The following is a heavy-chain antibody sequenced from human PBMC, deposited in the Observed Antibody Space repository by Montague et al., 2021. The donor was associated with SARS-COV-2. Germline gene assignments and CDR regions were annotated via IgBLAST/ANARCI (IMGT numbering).Heavy chain of an antibody. CDR2: VYYKGNT. D-gene: IGHD3-16*01. J-gene: IGHJ4*02. Sequence: SETQSLTCTVAGDSISSDYWTWIRQPPGKGLEWIGFVYYKGNTYYNPSLRGRVTISVDTSSNHFSLTLSSVTAADTAIYYCARHYDHSSRGDSWGQGTLVPVSS. CDR3: ARHYDHSSRGDS. CDR1: GDSISSDY. V-gene: IGHV4-59*08.